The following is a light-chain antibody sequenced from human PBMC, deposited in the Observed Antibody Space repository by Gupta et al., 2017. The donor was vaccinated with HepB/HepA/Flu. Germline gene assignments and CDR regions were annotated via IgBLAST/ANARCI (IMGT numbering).Light chain of an antibody. Sequence: QSALTQPAPVSGSPAQSITISCTGTSSDVGGYNFVSWYQQDPGKAPKLLVYDVTNRPSGVSSRFSGSGSGNTASLTISGLHAEDEADDYCNSFTTGGSLVVFGGGTRLTVL. CDR1: SSDVGGYNF. J-gene: IGLJ2*01. CDR3: NSFTTGGSLVV. V-gene: IGLV2-14*03. CDR2: DVT.